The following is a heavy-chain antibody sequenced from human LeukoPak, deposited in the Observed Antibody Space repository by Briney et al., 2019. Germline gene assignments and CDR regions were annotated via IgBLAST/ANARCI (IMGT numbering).Heavy chain of an antibody. D-gene: IGHD4-23*01. Sequence: SETLSLTCTVSGGSISSYYWGWIRQPPGKGLEWIGSIYYSGSTYYNSSLKSRVTISVDTSKNQFSLKLSSVTAADTAVYYCARDDYGGEGGDYWGQGTLVTVSS. J-gene: IGHJ4*02. V-gene: IGHV4-39*07. CDR1: GGSISSYY. CDR2: IYYSGST. CDR3: ARDDYGGEGGDY.